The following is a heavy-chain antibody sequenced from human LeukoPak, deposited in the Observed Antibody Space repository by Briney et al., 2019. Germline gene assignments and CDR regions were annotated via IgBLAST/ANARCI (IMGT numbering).Heavy chain of an antibody. CDR1: GYTLTELS. CDR2: FDPEDGET. CDR3: ARMGPPTVTTGYYYYGMDV. V-gene: IGHV1-24*01. D-gene: IGHD4-17*01. Sequence: ASVKVSCKVSGYTLTELSMHWVRQAPGKGLEWMGGFDPEDGETIYAQKFQGRVTITADKSTSTAYMELCSLRSEDTAVYYCARMGPPTVTTGYYYYGMDVWGQGTTVTVSS. J-gene: IGHJ6*02.